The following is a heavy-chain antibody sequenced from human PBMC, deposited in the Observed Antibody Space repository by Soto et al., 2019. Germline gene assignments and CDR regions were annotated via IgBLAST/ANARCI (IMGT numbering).Heavy chain of an antibody. V-gene: IGHV4-31*03. CDR3: ARYYFDNSGYSNWFDP. CDR2: MHYSGIA. J-gene: IGHJ5*02. D-gene: IGHD3-22*01. CDR1: GGSISSGAYY. Sequence: QVQLQESGPGLVKPSQTLSLTCTVSGGSISSGAYYWSWIRQHSEKGLEWIGYMHYSGIAYYNPSLTSRVTISVDPSKNQCSLKLSSVTAADTAVYYCARYYFDNSGYSNWFDPWGRGTLVTVSS.